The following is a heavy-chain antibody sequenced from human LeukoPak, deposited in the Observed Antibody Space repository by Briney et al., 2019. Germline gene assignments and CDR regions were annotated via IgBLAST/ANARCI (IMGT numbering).Heavy chain of an antibody. CDR3: ARGAIPIMVRGVILVPSAFDI. V-gene: IGHV1-58*02. J-gene: IGHJ3*02. CDR2: IVVGSGNT. D-gene: IGHD3-10*01. CDR1: GFTFTSSA. Sequence: GASVKVSCKASGFTFTSSAMQWVRQARGQRLEWIGWIVVGSGNTNYAQKFQERVTITRDMSTSTAYMELSSLRSEDTAVYYCARGAIPIMVRGVILVPSAFDIWGQGTMVTVSS.